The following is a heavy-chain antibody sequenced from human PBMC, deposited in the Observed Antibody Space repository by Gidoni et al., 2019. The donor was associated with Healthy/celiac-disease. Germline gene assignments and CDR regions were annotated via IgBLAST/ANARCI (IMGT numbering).Heavy chain of an antibody. Sequence: SGGGLVKPGRSLRLSCTASGFTFGDYAMRWFRQAPGKGLEWVGFIRSKAYGGTTEYAASVKGRFTISRDDSKSIAYLQMNSLKTEDTAVYYCTRGGGSSWYLRILDYWGQGTLVTVSS. CDR2: IRSKAYGGTT. D-gene: IGHD6-13*01. J-gene: IGHJ4*02. CDR3: TRGGGSSWYLRILDY. CDR1: GFTFGDYA. V-gene: IGHV3-49*05.